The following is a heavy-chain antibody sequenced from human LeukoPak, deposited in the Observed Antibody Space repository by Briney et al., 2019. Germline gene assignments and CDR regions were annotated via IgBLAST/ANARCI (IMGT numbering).Heavy chain of an antibody. CDR2: ISSSGSTI. Sequence: PGGSLRLSCAASGFTFSGYEMNWVRQAPGKGLEWVSYISSSGSTIYYADSVKGRFTISRDNAKNSLYLQMNSLRAEDTAVYYCAREWRGSGSSDWGQGTLVTVSS. CDR1: GFTFSGYE. D-gene: IGHD3-10*01. J-gene: IGHJ4*02. V-gene: IGHV3-48*03. CDR3: AREWRGSGSSD.